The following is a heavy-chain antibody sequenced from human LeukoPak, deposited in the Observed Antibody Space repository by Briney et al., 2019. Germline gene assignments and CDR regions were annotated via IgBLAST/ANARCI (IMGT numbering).Heavy chain of an antibody. CDR1: GVTLSRYW. Sequence: GVSLRLSCAAWGVTLSRYWMHWVRQAPGKGLVWVSRINSDGSSTTYADSVKGRFTISRDNAKNTLYLQMNSLRAEDTAMYYCVRRHSYDSSGYYPWDYWGQGTLVTVSS. CDR2: INSDGSST. CDR3: VRRHSYDSSGYYPWDY. J-gene: IGHJ4*02. V-gene: IGHV3-74*01. D-gene: IGHD3-22*01.